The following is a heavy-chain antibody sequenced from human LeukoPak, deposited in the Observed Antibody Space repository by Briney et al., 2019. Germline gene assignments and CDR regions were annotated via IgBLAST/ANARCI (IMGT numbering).Heavy chain of an antibody. V-gene: IGHV4-59*08. Sequence: SETLSLTCTVSGDSISGYYWSWVRQPPGKGLEWIGYIFHSGSTKYNPSLESRVTISIDTSKNQFSLRLSSVTTADTAVYYCARSYCSSTSCYRGYAFDIWGQGTMVTVSS. CDR3: ARSYCSSTSCYRGYAFDI. J-gene: IGHJ3*02. D-gene: IGHD2-2*02. CDR2: IFHSGST. CDR1: GDSISGYY.